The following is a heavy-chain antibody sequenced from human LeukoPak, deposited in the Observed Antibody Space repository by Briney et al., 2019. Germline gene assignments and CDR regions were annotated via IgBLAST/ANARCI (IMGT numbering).Heavy chain of an antibody. Sequence: GGSLRLSCAASGFTFSSYWMSWVHQAPGKGLEWVANIKQDGSEKYYVDSVKGRFTISRDNAKNSLYLQMNSLRAEDTAVYYCARAPYYYDSSGYPGYWGQGTLVTVSS. CDR2: IKQDGSEK. D-gene: IGHD3-22*01. CDR1: GFTFSSYW. J-gene: IGHJ4*02. V-gene: IGHV3-7*03. CDR3: ARAPYYYDSSGYPGY.